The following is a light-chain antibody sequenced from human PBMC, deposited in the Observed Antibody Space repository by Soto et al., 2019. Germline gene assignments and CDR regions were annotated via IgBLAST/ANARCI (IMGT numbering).Light chain of an antibody. CDR1: QSVSTK. J-gene: IGKJ1*01. V-gene: IGKV3-15*01. Sequence: IVMTQSPATLSVSPGERANLSCRASQSVSTKLAWYQQTPGQAPRLLIYGASNRATGVPARISGSVSGTEFTLTIASLQSEDFEVYYCQQYSSWLWTFGQGTKVDIX. CDR2: GAS. CDR3: QQYSSWLWT.